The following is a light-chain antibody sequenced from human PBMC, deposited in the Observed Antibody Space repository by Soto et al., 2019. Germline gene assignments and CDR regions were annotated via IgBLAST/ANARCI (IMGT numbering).Light chain of an antibody. V-gene: IGKV3-20*01. CDR3: HYGNSLPWT. J-gene: IGKJ1*01. CDR2: GAS. Sequence: EIVLTQSPGTLSLSPGERATLSCRASQSIATYSLAWYQQKPGQAPRLLICGASSRATGIPDRFSGSGSGTDFTLTISRLEPEDFAVYYCHYGNSLPWTCGQGTKVEVK. CDR1: QSIATYS.